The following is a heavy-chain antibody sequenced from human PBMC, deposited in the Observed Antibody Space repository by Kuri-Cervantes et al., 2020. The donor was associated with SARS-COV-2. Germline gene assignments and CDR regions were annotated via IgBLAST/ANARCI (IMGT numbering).Heavy chain of an antibody. Sequence: SETLSLTCTVSGGSVSRGTYFWSWIRQPPGKGLEWMGFMFYSGSANYNPSLESRVTISVDTSKNQFSLILSSVTAADTAVYYFASKGGGNGAEFFQHWGQGTLVTVSS. J-gene: IGHJ1*01. D-gene: IGHD4-23*01. V-gene: IGHV4-61*01. CDR1: GGSVSRGTYF. CDR2: MFYSGSA. CDR3: ASKGGGNGAEFFQH.